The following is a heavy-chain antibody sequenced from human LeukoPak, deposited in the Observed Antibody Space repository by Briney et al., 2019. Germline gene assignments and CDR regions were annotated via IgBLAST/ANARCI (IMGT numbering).Heavy chain of an antibody. D-gene: IGHD3-9*01. J-gene: IGHJ4*02. Sequence: SETLSLTCTVSGGSISSYYWSWIRQPPGKGLEWIGYIYYSGSTNYHPSLKSRVTISVDTSKNQFSLKLSSVTAADTAVYYCARGDDILTGYRSVTFDYWGQGTLVTVSS. CDR1: GGSISSYY. CDR2: IYYSGST. CDR3: ARGDDILTGYRSVTFDY. V-gene: IGHV4-59*08.